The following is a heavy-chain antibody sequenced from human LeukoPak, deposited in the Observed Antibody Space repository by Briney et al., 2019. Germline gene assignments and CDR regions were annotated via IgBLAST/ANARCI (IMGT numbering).Heavy chain of an antibody. J-gene: IGHJ5*02. V-gene: IGHV4-38-2*02. CDR2: VCHVGTT. CDR3: ARGVILDPGWFDP. CDR1: GYSISSGYF. Sequence: SETLSLTCTVSGYSISSGYFWGWIRQPPGKGLEWIGVCHVGTTDYNPSLKSRVTISVDRSKNQVSLKLSSVTAADTAVYYCARGVILDPGWFDPWGQGTLVTVSS. D-gene: IGHD2/OR15-2a*01.